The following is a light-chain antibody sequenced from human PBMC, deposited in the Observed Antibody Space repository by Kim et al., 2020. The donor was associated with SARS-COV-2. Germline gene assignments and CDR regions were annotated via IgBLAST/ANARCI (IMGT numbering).Light chain of an antibody. CDR3: QQRSNWPLT. Sequence: EIVLTQSPATLSLSPGERATLSCRASQSVSSYFAWYQQKPGQAPRLLIYDASNRATGIPARFSGSGSETDCTLTISSLEPEDFAIYYCQQRSNWPLTFGGGTKVDIK. J-gene: IGKJ4*01. CDR2: DAS. CDR1: QSVSSY. V-gene: IGKV3-11*01.